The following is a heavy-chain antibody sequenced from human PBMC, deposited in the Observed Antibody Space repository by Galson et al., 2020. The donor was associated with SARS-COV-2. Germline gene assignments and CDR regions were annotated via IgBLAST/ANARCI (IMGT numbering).Heavy chain of an antibody. CDR2: ISPGDSDT. D-gene: IGHD6-19*01. Sequence: GESLKISCKGSGYSFTSYWIAWVRQMPGKGLEWMAIISPGDSDTTYSPSLQGQVTISADKSINTAYLQWSSLKASDTARYFCARSGGAVTGTEPFDYWGQGTMVTVSS. J-gene: IGHJ4*01. CDR1: GYSFTSYW. CDR3: ARSGGAVTGTEPFDY. V-gene: IGHV5-51*01.